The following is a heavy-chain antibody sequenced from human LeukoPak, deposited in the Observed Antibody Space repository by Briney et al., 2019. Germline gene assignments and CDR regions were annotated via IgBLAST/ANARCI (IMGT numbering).Heavy chain of an antibody. V-gene: IGHV3-30*18. CDR2: ISYDGSNK. Sequence: PVGSLRLSCAASGFTFSSYGMHWVRQAPGKGLEWVAVISYDGSNKYYADSVKGRFTISRDNSKNTLYLQMNSLRAEDTAVYYCAKGDWFDPWGQGTLVTVSS. CDR3: AKGDWFDP. CDR1: GFTFSSYG. J-gene: IGHJ5*02.